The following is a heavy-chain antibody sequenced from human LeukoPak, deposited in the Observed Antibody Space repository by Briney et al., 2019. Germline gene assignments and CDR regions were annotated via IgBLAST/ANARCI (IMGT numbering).Heavy chain of an antibody. V-gene: IGHV1-2*02. CDR3: ARAAVLLWFGEFVSRGMGGDYFDY. CDR2: INPNSGGT. CDR1: GGTFSSYA. D-gene: IGHD3-10*01. Sequence: ASVKVSCKASGGTFSSYAISWVRQAPGQGLEWMGWINPNSGGTNYAQKFQGRVTMTRDTSISTAYMELSRLRSDDTAVYYCARAAVLLWFGEFVSRGMGGDYFDYWGQGTWSPSPQ. J-gene: IGHJ4*02.